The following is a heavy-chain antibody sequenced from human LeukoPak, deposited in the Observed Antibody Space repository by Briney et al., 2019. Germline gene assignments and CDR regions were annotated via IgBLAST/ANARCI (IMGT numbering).Heavy chain of an antibody. CDR2: ISSSSSYI. CDR1: GFTFSSYS. CDR3: ARATQWLSPPDY. D-gene: IGHD6-19*01. V-gene: IGHV3-21*01. Sequence: PGGSLRLSCAASGFTFSSYSMNWVRQAPGKGLEWVSSISSSSSYIYYADSVKGRFTISRDNAKNSLYLQMNSLRAEDTAVYYCARATQWLSPPDYWGQGTLVTVSS. J-gene: IGHJ4*02.